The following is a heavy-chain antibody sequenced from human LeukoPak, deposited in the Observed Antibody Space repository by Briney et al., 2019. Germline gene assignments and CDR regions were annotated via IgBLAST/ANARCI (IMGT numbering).Heavy chain of an antibody. CDR1: GYSFTSYY. CDR2: INPSGGST. J-gene: IGHJ5*02. Sequence: ASVKVSCKASGYSFTSYYSHWVRQAPGQGLEWMGIINPSGGSTSYTQNFRGRVTMTRDTSTSTVYMELSRLRSEDTAVYYCARGKAEHIVVVTAINGDWFDPWGQGTLVTVSS. V-gene: IGHV1-46*01. D-gene: IGHD2-21*02. CDR3: ARGKAEHIVVVTAINGDWFDP.